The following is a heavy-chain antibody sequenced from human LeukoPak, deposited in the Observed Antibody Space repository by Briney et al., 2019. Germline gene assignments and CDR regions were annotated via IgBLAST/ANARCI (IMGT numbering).Heavy chain of an antibody. Sequence: GESLKISCKGSGYSFTSYWIGWVRQMPGKGLEWMGIIYPGDSDTRYSPSFQGQVTISVDKFISTVYLQWSSLKASDTAMYYCARGDGSGSYPGWFDPWGQGTQVTVSS. V-gene: IGHV5-51*01. CDR1: GYSFTSYW. CDR3: ARGDGSGSYPGWFDP. CDR2: IYPGDSDT. D-gene: IGHD3-10*01. J-gene: IGHJ5*02.